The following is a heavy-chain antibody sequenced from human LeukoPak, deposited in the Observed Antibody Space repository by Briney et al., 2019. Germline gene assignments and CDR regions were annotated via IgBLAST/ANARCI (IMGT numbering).Heavy chain of an antibody. CDR1: GFTFRTYW. J-gene: IGHJ4*02. CDR3: AREYIISLYFDY. Sequence: QSGGSLRLSCAAYGFTFRTYWMHWVRQVPGEGLEWVSRINSDGTTTDNADSVKGRATISRDPATNTLYIQMSSLRAENTAVYYCAREYIISLYFDYWGQGTLVTVSS. D-gene: IGHD1-1*01. CDR2: INSDGTTT. V-gene: IGHV3-74*01.